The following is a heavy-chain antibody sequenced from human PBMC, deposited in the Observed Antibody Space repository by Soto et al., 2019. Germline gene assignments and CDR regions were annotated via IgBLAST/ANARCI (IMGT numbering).Heavy chain of an antibody. CDR2: ISYDGSNK. CDR3: ARDEGEVDTAMVTLYYYYYGMDV. D-gene: IGHD5-18*01. CDR1: GFTFSSYA. Sequence: QVQLVESGGGVVQPGRSLRLSCAASGFTFSSYAMHWVRQDPGKGLEWVAVISYDGSNKYYADSVKGRFTISRDNSKNTLYLQMNSLRAEDTAVYYCARDEGEVDTAMVTLYYYYYGMDVWGQGTTVTVSS. J-gene: IGHJ6*02. V-gene: IGHV3-30-3*01.